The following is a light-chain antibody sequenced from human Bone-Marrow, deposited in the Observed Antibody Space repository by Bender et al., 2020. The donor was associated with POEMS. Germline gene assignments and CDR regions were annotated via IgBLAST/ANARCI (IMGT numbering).Light chain of an antibody. CDR2: KDI. J-gene: IGLJ2*01. CDR3: QAADGSGTVV. CDR1: VFPKLY. Sequence: SFELTQPPSVSVSPGQTARITCSGDVFPKLYAYWYHQKPGRAPVLVMYKDIERGSGIPERFFGSGTRTTVTLTISGVQAEDEGDYYCQAADGSGTVVFGGGTKLTVL. V-gene: IGLV3-25*03.